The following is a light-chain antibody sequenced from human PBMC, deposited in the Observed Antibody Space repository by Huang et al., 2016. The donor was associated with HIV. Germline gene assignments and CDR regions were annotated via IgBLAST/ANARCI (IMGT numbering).Light chain of an antibody. V-gene: IGKV3-11*01. J-gene: IGKJ1*01. Sequence: EIVLTQSPATLSLSPGERATLSCRARQGVSSYLARYQQKPGQAPRLLIYDASNRATGIPARFSGSGSGTDFTLTISSLEPEDFAVYYCQQRSNWPGTFGQGTKVEIK. CDR1: QGVSSY. CDR3: QQRSNWPGT. CDR2: DAS.